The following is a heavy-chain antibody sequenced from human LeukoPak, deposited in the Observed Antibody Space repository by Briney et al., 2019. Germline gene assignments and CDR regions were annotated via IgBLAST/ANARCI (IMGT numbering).Heavy chain of an antibody. D-gene: IGHD1-26*01. CDR3: AKDRGPYIGIDNNWFDP. J-gene: IGHJ5*02. CDR1: GFTFNIYA. CDR2: ISGSGDST. V-gene: IGHV3-23*01. Sequence: GGSLRLSCAASGFTFNIYAMNWVRQPPGKGLEWVSAISGSGDSTYYADSVKGRFTIARVNSKNTLYLHMNSLTAADTAVYYCAKDRGPYIGIDNNWFDPWGQGTLVSVSS.